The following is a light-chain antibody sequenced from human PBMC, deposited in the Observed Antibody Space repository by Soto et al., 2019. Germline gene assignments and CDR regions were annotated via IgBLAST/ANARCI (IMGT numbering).Light chain of an antibody. Sequence: EDVLTQSPGTLSLSPGERATLSCRASQSVSGSYLTWYQQKPGQAPRRLIFGASSRASGTPDRFSGSGSGTDFTLTISRLEPEDFAVYYCQQYDTSSYTFGQGTKLEIK. CDR2: GAS. CDR1: QSVSGSY. V-gene: IGKV3-20*01. J-gene: IGKJ2*01. CDR3: QQYDTSSYT.